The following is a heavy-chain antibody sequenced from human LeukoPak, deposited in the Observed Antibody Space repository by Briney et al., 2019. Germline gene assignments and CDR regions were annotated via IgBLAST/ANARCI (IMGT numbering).Heavy chain of an antibody. Sequence: MASQTLSLTCAVSGGSINSGGYSWSWIRQPPGKGLEWIGEINHSGSTNYNPSLKSRVTISVDTSKNQFSLKLSSVTAADTAVYYCARGSLYSGSYNRYNWFDPWGQGTLVTVSS. J-gene: IGHJ5*02. V-gene: IGHV4-30-2*01. CDR3: ARGSLYSGSYNRYNWFDP. D-gene: IGHD1-26*01. CDR2: INHSGST. CDR1: GGSINSGGYS.